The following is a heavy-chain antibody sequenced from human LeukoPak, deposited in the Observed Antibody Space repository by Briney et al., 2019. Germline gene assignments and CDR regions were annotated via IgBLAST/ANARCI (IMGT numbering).Heavy chain of an antibody. V-gene: IGHV4-59*01. D-gene: IGHD3-22*01. Sequence: GSLRLSCAASEFTFSSYAMSWVRQAPGKGLEWIGYIYYSGSTNYNPSLKSRVTISLDTSKNQLSLKVRSLTAADTAVYYCARGALRTVVVGTRYYYYMDVWSRGTTVTVSS. CDR1: EFTFSSYA. J-gene: IGHJ6*03. CDR2: IYYSGST. CDR3: ARGALRTVVVGTRYYYYMDV.